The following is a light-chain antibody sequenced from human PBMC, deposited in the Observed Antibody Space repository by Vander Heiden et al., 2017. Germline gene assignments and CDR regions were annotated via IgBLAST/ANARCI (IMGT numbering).Light chain of an antibody. CDR3: KVWDSSSDHWV. V-gene: IGLV3-21*03. Sequence: SYVLTQPPSVSVAPGKTARITCGGNNIGSETVHWYQQKPGQAPVLVVYDDNDRPSGIPERFSGSNSGNTATLTISRVEAGDEADYYCKVWDSSSDHWVFGGGTKLTVL. CDR2: DDN. CDR1: NIGSET. J-gene: IGLJ3*02.